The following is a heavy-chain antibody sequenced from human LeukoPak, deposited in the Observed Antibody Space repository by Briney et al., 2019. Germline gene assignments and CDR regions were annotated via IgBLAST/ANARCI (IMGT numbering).Heavy chain of an antibody. CDR1: GVSISTTSYY. D-gene: IGHD1-26*01. CDR3: AKDQRWESPHYLDS. CDR2: ISASGGST. Sequence: SSETLSLTCIVSGVSISTTSYYWGWVRQVPGKGLEWVSGISASGGSTSYADSVRGRFTISRDNSKNTLYVQMNSLRDEDTAVYYCAKDQRWESPHYLDSWGQGTLVTVSS. V-gene: IGHV3-23*01. J-gene: IGHJ4*02.